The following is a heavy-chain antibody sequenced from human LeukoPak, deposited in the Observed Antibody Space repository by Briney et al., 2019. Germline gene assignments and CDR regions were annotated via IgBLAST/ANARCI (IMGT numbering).Heavy chain of an antibody. CDR1: GCTFSTSW. D-gene: IGHD3-3*01. CDR2: IKPDGSEK. Sequence: GGSLRLSCAASGCTFSTSWMNWVRQAPGKGLEWLANIKPDGSEKYYVDSVKGRFTISRDNAKNSLYLQMNSLRAEDTAVYYCARVFHNYDFWSGYTFDYWGQGTLVTVSS. J-gene: IGHJ4*02. CDR3: ARVFHNYDFWSGYTFDY. V-gene: IGHV3-7*01.